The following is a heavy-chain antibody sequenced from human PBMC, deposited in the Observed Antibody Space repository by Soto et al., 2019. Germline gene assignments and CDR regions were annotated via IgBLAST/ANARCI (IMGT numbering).Heavy chain of an antibody. CDR3: AKQVTAWYNGALDM. CDR2: IDRPGENT. D-gene: IGHD1-1*01. Sequence: EVQLLESGGGLVQPGGSLRLSCAASGFSFSNYAMSWVRQAPGKGLEWVSAIDRPGENTHYADSVKGRFTISRDNSKNTLYLQMKSQRAEDTAVCYCAKQVTAWYNGALDMWRQGTRVNVPS. CDR1: GFSFSNYA. J-gene: IGHJ3*02. V-gene: IGHV3-23*01.